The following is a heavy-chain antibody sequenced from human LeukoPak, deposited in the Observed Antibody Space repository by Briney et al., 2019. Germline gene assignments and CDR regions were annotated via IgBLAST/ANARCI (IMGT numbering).Heavy chain of an antibody. CDR1: GGSVSSGSYY. Sequence: PSETLSLTCTVSGGSVSSGSYYWSWIRQPPGKGLEWFGYINYSGSTNYNPSLKSRVTISVATSKNQFPLKLSSVTAADTAVYYCARDQGFVDVWGKGTTVTVSS. V-gene: IGHV4-61*01. CDR3: ARDQGFVDV. J-gene: IGHJ6*04. CDR2: INYSGST.